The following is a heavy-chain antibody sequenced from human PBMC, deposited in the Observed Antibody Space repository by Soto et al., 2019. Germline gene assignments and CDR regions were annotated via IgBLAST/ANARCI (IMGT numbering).Heavy chain of an antibody. CDR2: IIPIFGTA. V-gene: IGHV1-69*13. Sequence: ASVKVSCKASGGTFSSYAISWVRQAPGQGLEWMGGIIPIFGTANYAQKFQGRVTITADESTSTAYMELSSLRSEDTAVYYCARDYPDKAGRGMDVWGQGTTVTVCS. CDR1: GGTFSSYA. CDR3: ARDYPDKAGRGMDV. J-gene: IGHJ6*02. D-gene: IGHD1-26*01.